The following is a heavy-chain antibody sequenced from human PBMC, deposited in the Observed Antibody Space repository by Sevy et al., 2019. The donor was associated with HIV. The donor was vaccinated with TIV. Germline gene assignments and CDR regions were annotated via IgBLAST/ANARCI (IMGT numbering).Heavy chain of an antibody. CDR1: GFTFRSYG. D-gene: IGHD6-13*01. J-gene: IGHJ4*02. CDR2: INDDGSST. CDR3: EREDSSSWSFDY. V-gene: IGHV3-74*01. Sequence: GGSLRLSCAASGFTFRSYGMHWVRQAPGKGLVWVSRINDDGSSTRYADSVKGRFSISRDNAKNTLYLQMNSLRDEDTAVYFCEREDSSSWSFDYWGQGTLVTVSS.